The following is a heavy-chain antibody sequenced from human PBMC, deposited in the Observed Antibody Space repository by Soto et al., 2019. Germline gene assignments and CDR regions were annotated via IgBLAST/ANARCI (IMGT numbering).Heavy chain of an antibody. CDR2: ISGSGGNT. J-gene: IGHJ6*02. V-gene: IGHV3-23*01. CDR1: GFTFTIYA. CDR3: ANQWDCSGSTCYYYYSYDVDG. Sequence: EVQLLESGGGLVQPGGSLRLSCAASGFTFTIYAMRWVRQAPGQGLEWFSGISGSGGNTYYADSVKGRFTISRHNSNNTLYLQMYSLRAEDTTVYYCANQWDCSGSTCYYYYSYDVDGSGQGPTVTVS. D-gene: IGHD2-15*01.